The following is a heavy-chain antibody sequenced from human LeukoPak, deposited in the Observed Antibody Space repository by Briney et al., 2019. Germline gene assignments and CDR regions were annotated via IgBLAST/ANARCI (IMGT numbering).Heavy chain of an antibody. CDR1: GFTFTTNW. V-gene: IGHV3-7*04. J-gene: IGHJ4*02. Sequence: GGPLRLSCAASGFTFTTNWMSWVRQTPGKGLEWVANIKEDGSKIYYVDSVRGRFTISRDNAKNSLYLQMDSLRAEDTAVYYCARESTVAGTIFDFWGQGTLVTVSS. CDR3: ARESTVAGTIFDF. CDR2: IKEDGSKI. D-gene: IGHD6-19*01.